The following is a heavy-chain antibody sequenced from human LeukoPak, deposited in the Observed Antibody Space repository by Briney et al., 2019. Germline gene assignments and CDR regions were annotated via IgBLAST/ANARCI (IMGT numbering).Heavy chain of an antibody. J-gene: IGHJ4*02. CDR2: IKQGGSEK. Sequence: PGGSLRLSCAASGFTFSSYWMSWVRQAPGKGLEWVSNIKQGGSEKYYVDSVKGRFTISRDNAKNSLYLQMNSLRAEDTAVYYCARPHLWFGELDFDYWGQGTLVTVAS. CDR3: ARPHLWFGELDFDY. CDR1: GFTFSSYW. V-gene: IGHV3-7*01. D-gene: IGHD3-10*01.